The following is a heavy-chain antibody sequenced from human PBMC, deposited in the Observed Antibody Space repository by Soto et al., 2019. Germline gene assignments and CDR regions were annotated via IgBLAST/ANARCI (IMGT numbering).Heavy chain of an antibody. D-gene: IGHD6-13*01. CDR3: ARSTRSSPYFDY. CDR1: GYTFSNFW. Sequence: GESLKISCQCSGYTFSNFWIAWVRQLPGKGLEYMGIIYPGDSETRYSPSFHGKVTISADRSIGTAYLQWRSLEASDSAFYFCARSTRSSPYFDYRGQGAMVTVSS. CDR2: IYPGDSET. J-gene: IGHJ4*02. V-gene: IGHV5-51*01.